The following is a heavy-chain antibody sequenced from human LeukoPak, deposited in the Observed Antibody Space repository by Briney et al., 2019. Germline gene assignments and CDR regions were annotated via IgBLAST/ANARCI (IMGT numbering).Heavy chain of an antibody. Sequence: GGSLRLSCAASGFTFATFAMSWVRQAPGKGLEWVSGISGSGGGTYYADSVKGRFTISRDNSKNTVSLQMNSLRAEDTAVYNCADAMDPDYWGQGTLVTVSS. CDR2: ISGSGGGT. J-gene: IGHJ4*02. D-gene: IGHD2-8*01. CDR1: GFTFATFA. V-gene: IGHV3-23*01. CDR3: ADAMDPDY.